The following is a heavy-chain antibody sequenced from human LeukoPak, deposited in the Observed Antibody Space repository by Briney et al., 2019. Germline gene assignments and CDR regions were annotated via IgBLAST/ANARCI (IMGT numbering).Heavy chain of an antibody. CDR3: ARDGPYSGYEQGGQFDY. Sequence: SETLSLTCTVSGGSISSYYWSWIRQPPGKGLEWIGYIYYSGSTNYNPSLKSRVTISVDTSENQFSLKLSSVTAADTAVYYCARDGPYSGYEQGGQFDYWGQGTLVTVSS. D-gene: IGHD5-12*01. CDR1: GGSISSYY. CDR2: IYYSGST. J-gene: IGHJ4*02. V-gene: IGHV4-59*01.